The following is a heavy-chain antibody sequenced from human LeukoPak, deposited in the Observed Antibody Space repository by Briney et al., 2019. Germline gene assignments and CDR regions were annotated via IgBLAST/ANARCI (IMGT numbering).Heavy chain of an antibody. Sequence: GGSLRLSCAASGFTFSSYSMNCVRQAPGKGLEWVSSISSSSSYIYYADSVKGRFTISRDNAKNSLYLQMNSLRAEDTALYYCAKDLGYSSSSHFDYWGQGTLVTVSS. CDR1: GFTFSSYS. J-gene: IGHJ4*02. D-gene: IGHD6-6*01. CDR3: AKDLGYSSSSHFDY. V-gene: IGHV3-21*04. CDR2: ISSSSSYI.